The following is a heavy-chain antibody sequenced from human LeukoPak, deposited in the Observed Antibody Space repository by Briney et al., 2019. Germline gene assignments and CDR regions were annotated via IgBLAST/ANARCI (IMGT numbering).Heavy chain of an antibody. D-gene: IGHD1-26*01. Sequence: GASVKVSCKASGYTFTSYGISWVRQAPGQGLEWMGWISAYNGNTNYAQKLQGRVTMTTDTSTSTAYMELRSLRSDDTAVYYCARDIVGATNYYYYYMDVWGKGTTVTVSS. J-gene: IGHJ6*03. CDR3: ARDIVGATNYYYYYMDV. CDR1: GYTFTSYG. CDR2: ISAYNGNT. V-gene: IGHV1-18*01.